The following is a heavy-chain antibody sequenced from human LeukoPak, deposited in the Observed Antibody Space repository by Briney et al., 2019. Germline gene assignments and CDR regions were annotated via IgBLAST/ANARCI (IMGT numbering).Heavy chain of an antibody. CDR3: ARVPPKEGWTDY. CDR2: INPNSGGT. CDR1: GCTFTGYY. J-gene: IGHJ4*02. Sequence: ASVKVSCKASGCTFTGYYLHWVRQAPGQGLEWMGWINPNSGGTNYAQKFQGRVTMTRDTSISTAYMELSRLRSDDTAVYYCARVPPKEGWTDYWGQGTLVTVSS. D-gene: IGHD6-19*01. V-gene: IGHV1-2*02.